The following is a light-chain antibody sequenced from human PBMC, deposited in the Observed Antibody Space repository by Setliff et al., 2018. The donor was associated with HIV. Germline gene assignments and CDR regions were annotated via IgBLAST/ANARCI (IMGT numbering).Light chain of an antibody. V-gene: IGLV3-21*04. J-gene: IGLJ2*01. Sequence: SYELTQPPSVSVAPRKTARIACGGNNIGSNSVHWYQQKPGQAPVLVIYYDSDRPSGIPERFSGSISGNTATLTISRVEAGDEADYYCQVWDSSSDHLVFGGGTQLTVL. CDR1: NIGSNS. CDR2: YDS. CDR3: QVWDSSSDHLV.